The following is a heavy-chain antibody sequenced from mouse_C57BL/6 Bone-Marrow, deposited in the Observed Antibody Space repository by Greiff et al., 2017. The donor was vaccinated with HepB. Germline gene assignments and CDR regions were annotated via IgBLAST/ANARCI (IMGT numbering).Heavy chain of an antibody. CDR1: GYAFSSSW. CDR2: IYPGDGDT. D-gene: IGHD6-5*01. CDR3: ARSLGLLDY. J-gene: IGHJ2*01. V-gene: IGHV1-82*01. Sequence: VKLQQSGPELVKPGASVKISCKASGYAFSSSWMNWVKQRPGKGLEWIGRIYPGDGDTNYNGKFKGKATLTADKSSSTAYMQLSSLTSEDSAVYFCARSLGLLDYWGQGTTLTVSS.